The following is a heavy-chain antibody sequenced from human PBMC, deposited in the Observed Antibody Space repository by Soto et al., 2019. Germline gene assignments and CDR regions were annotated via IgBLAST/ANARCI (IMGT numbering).Heavy chain of an antibody. V-gene: IGHV1-69*13. CDR2: IIPIFGTA. CDR3: ARDLAGRSPNWFDP. CDR1: GGTFSSYA. Sequence: SVKVSCKASGGTFSSYAISWVRQAPGQGLEWMGGIIPIFGTANYAQKFQGRVTITAEESTSTAYMELRNLRSEETAVYYCARDLAGRSPNWFDPWGQGTLVAVSS. J-gene: IGHJ5*02. D-gene: IGHD3-10*01.